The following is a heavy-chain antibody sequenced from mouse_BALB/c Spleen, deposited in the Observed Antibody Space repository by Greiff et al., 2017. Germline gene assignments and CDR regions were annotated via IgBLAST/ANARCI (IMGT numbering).Heavy chain of an antibody. V-gene: IGHV14-4*02. CDR2: IDPENGDT. CDR3: NAWPLDY. CDR1: GFNIKDYY. Sequence: EVKLVESGAELVRPGASVKLSCTASGFNIKDYYMHWVKQRPEQGLEWIGWIDPENGDTDYAPKFQGKATMTADTSSNTADLQLSSLTSEDTAVYYCNAWPLDYWGQGTSVTVSS. J-gene: IGHJ4*01.